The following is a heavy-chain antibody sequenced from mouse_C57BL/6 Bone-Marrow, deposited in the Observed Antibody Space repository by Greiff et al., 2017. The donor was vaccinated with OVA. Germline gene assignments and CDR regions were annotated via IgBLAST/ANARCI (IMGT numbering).Heavy chain of an antibody. CDR3: GRRGSRDYYAMDY. CDR1: GFSLTSYG. CDR2: IWSGGGT. J-gene: IGHJ4*01. V-gene: IGHV2-2*01. Sequence: VQLQESGPGLVQPSQSLSITCTVSGFSLTSYGVHWVRQSPGKGLEWLGVIWSGGGTAYNPAFISSLSISKDNSKSQVFFKMNSLQAGETAIYYWGRRGSRDYYAMDYGGQGTSVTVSS. D-gene: IGHD1-1*01.